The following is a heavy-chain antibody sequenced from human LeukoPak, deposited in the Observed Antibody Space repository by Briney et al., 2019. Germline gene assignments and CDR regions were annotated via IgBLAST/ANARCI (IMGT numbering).Heavy chain of an antibody. D-gene: IGHD3-10*01. V-gene: IGHV3-33*01. CDR3: AREAYGSGSPYFDY. J-gene: IGHJ4*02. CDR1: GFTFSSYG. CDR2: IWYDGSNK. Sequence: GRSLRLSCAASGFTFSSYGMHGVRQAPGKGLEWVAVIWYDGSNKYYADSVKGRFTISRDNSKNTLYLQMNSLRAEDTAVYYCAREAYGSGSPYFDYWGQGTLVTVSS.